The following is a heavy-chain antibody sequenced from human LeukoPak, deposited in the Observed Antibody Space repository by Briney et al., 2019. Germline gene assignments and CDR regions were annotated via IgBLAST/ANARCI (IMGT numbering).Heavy chain of an antibody. Sequence: QPGGSLRLSCAASGFTFTTYWMSWVRQAPGKGLEWVANIKQDGTEKYYVDSVKGRFTVSRDNAKNSLYLQMNGLRVEDTGIYYCAREFGEKWLDHWGQGTLVTVSS. CDR1: GFTFTTYW. J-gene: IGHJ4*02. CDR2: IKQDGTEK. D-gene: IGHD3-10*01. CDR3: AREFGEKWLDH. V-gene: IGHV3-7*01.